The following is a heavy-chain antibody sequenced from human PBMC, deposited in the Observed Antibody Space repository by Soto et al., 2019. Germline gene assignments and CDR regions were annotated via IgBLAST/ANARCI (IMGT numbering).Heavy chain of an antibody. CDR2: ISYDGSNK. Sequence: PGGSLRLSCAASGFTFSSYGMHWVRQAPGKGLEWVAVISYDGSNKYYADSVKGRFTISRDNSKNTLYLQMNSLRAEDTAVYYCAKDLRSGWPYYYYYGMDVWGQGTTGTV. J-gene: IGHJ6*02. V-gene: IGHV3-30*18. CDR3: AKDLRSGWPYYYYYGMDV. CDR1: GFTFSSYG. D-gene: IGHD6-19*01.